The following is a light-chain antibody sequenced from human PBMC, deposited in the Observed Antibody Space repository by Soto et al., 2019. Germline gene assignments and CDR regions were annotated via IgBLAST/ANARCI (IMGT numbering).Light chain of an antibody. Sequence: QSALTQPASVSGSPGQSITISCTGNSSDVGGYNYVSWYQQHPGKAPKLMIYDVSNRPSGVSNRFSGSKSGNTASLTISGLQAEDEADYYCSSYTSSSGVFGTGTKVTVL. J-gene: IGLJ1*01. CDR3: SSYTSSSGV. CDR1: SSDVGGYNY. V-gene: IGLV2-14*01. CDR2: DVS.